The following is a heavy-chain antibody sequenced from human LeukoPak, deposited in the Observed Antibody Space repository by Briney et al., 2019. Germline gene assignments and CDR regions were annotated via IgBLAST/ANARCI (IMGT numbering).Heavy chain of an antibody. V-gene: IGHV3-48*03. CDR2: ISSSGSTI. J-gene: IGHJ6*03. D-gene: IGHD4-17*01. CDR3: ARGGAYGDYFASYYYMDV. Sequence: GGSLRLSCAASGFTFSSYEMNWVRQAPGKGLEWVSYISSSGSTIYYADSVKGRFTISRDNAKNSLYLQMNSLRAEDTAVYYCARGGAYGDYFASYYYMDVWGKGTTVTVSS. CDR1: GFTFSSYE.